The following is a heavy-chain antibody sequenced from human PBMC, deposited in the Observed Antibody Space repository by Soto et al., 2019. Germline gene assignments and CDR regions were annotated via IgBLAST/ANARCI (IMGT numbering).Heavy chain of an antibody. CDR2: IYYSGST. D-gene: IGHD2-2*01. Sequence: QVQLQESGPGLVKPSETLSLTCTVSGGSISSYYWSWIRQPPGKGLEWIGYIYYSGSTNYNPSLKSRVTISVDTSKNQFSLKLSSVTAADTAVYYCAREVGMPAAMAWYYYYYMDVWGKGTTVTVSS. J-gene: IGHJ6*03. CDR3: AREVGMPAAMAWYYYYYMDV. CDR1: GGSISSYY. V-gene: IGHV4-59*01.